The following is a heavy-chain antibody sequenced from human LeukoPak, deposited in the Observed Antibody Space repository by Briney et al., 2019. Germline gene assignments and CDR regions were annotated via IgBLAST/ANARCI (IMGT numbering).Heavy chain of an antibody. CDR1: GGSISSGGYY. CDR2: IYYSGST. CDR3: ARVRACSSTSCYAVPPFQGFDP. D-gene: IGHD2-2*01. Sequence: SQTLSLTCTVSGGSISSGGYYWSWIRQHPGKGLEWIGYIYYSGSTYYNPSLKSRVTISVDTSKNQFSLKLSSVTAADTAVYYCARVRACSSTSCYAVPPFQGFDPWGQGTLVTVSS. J-gene: IGHJ5*02. V-gene: IGHV4-31*03.